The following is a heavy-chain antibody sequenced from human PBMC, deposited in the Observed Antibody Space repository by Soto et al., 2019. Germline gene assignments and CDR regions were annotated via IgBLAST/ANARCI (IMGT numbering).Heavy chain of an antibody. CDR2: SSGSGGSA. V-gene: IGHV3-23*01. J-gene: IGHJ6*02. D-gene: IGHD6-6*01. Sequence: WGAAGVTFRSFAGSRISQGKGKGLGGVSASSGSGGSAYYADSLKWRFAICGDNSKSTLYLQMTSPSAEDPPVYYCANWESNASPVYYCYGMDVWVQGSTVTVSS. CDR3: ANWESNASPVYYCYGMDV. CDR1: GVTFRSFA.